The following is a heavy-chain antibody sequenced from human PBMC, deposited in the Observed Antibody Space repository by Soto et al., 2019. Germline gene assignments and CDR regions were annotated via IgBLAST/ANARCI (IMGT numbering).Heavy chain of an antibody. D-gene: IGHD3-22*01. V-gene: IGHV1-69*01. CDR3: ARDGTLYDSSGYYYLY. CDR1: GGTFSRYA. J-gene: IGHJ4*02. Sequence: QVQLVQSGAEVKKPGSSVKVSCKASGGTFSRYAISWVRQAPGQGLEWMGGIIPLFGKANYAQKFQGRVTITADESTSIAYMELSSLRSEDTAVYYCARDGTLYDSSGYYYLYWGQGTLVTVSS. CDR2: IIPLFGKA.